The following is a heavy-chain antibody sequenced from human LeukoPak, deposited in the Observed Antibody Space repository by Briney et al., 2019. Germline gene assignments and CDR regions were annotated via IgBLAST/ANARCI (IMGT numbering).Heavy chain of an antibody. Sequence: PGRSLRLSCAASGFTFSSYAMHWVRQAPGKGLEWVAVISYDGSNKYYADSVKGRFTISRDNSKNTLYLQMNSLRAEDTAVYYCARDISGVPAAPIDYWGQGTLVTVSS. CDR3: ARDISGVPAAPIDY. CDR2: ISYDGSNK. D-gene: IGHD2-2*01. V-gene: IGHV3-30-3*01. J-gene: IGHJ4*02. CDR1: GFTFSSYA.